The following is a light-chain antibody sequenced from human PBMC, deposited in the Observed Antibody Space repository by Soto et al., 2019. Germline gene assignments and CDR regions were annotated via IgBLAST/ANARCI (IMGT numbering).Light chain of an antibody. J-gene: IGKJ2*01. Sequence: EIVLTQSPGTLSLSPGEIATLSCRASQSVSSSYLAWYQQKPGQSHRLLIYGASSRPTGIPDRFSGSGSGTDFTRTISRLEPEDFAVYYCQQYGSSPPYTFGQGTKLEIK. CDR2: GAS. CDR1: QSVSSSY. CDR3: QQYGSSPPYT. V-gene: IGKV3-20*01.